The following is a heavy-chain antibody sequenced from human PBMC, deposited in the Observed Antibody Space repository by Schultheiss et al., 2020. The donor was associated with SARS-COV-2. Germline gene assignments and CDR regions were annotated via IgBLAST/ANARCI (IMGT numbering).Heavy chain of an antibody. CDR1: GYTFTDYW. CDR3: ARLRGGEYDS. CDR2: IDPRDSRV. D-gene: IGHD6-25*01. V-gene: IGHV5-10-1*01. Sequence: GGSLRLSCETSGYTFTDYWIVWVRQIAGKGLEWVGRIDPRDSRVNYSPSFQGHVTISADTSITTAYLHWTSLKASDSAVYFCARLRGGEYDSWGQGTPVTVSS. J-gene: IGHJ4*02.